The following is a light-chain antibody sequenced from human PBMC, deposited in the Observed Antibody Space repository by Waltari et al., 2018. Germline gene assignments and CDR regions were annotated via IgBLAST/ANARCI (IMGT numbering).Light chain of an antibody. V-gene: IGLV1-47*01. CDR2: RGD. CDR1: SSNIGNNY. Sequence: QSVLTQPPSASGTPGQTVTISCSGSSSNIGNNYVFWYQHLPGTAPKLPIYRGDQRPYGVPARFSGSKAGTAASLAISGLRSEDEGDYYCATWDNSLSSPWVFGGGTKVTVL. J-gene: IGLJ3*02. CDR3: ATWDNSLSSPWV.